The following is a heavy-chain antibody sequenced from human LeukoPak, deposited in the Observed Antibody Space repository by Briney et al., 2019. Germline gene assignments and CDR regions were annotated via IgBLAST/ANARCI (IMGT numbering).Heavy chain of an antibody. CDR3: AKGSRTSCYQPHDY. CDR2: ISDSGDEA. V-gene: IGHV3-23*01. CDR1: GFTFSTYA. J-gene: IGHJ4*02. Sequence: GGSLRLSCAASGFTFSTYAMNWVRQAPGKGLEWVSVISDSGDEAYYADSVTGRFTISRDNSKNTLYLQMNSLRVEDTAIYYCAKGSRTSCYQPHDYWGRGTLVTVSS. D-gene: IGHD2-2*01.